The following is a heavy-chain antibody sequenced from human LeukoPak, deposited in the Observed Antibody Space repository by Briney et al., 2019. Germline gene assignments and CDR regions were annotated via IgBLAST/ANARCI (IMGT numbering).Heavy chain of an antibody. CDR1: GGTLSTYA. V-gene: IGHV1-69*13. J-gene: IGHJ4*02. D-gene: IGHD3-22*01. CDR3: ASNTNYYENTGHYVFDS. Sequence: SVKVSCKASGGTLSTYAISWVRQAPGQGLEWMGGIIPLLGTANYAQKFQCRLTITADEFTGTAYMELSSLRSEDTAVFYCASNTNYYENTGHYVFDSWGQGTLVTVSS. CDR2: IIPLLGTA.